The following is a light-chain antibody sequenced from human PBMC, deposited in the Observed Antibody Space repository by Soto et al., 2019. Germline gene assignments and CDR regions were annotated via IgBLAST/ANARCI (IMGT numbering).Light chain of an antibody. Sequence: DIVLTQSPGTLSLSPXXXXTXXXXASXXVYSRYLAWYQQKPGQAPRLLIYGASSRATGIPDRFSGSGSETEFSLTISRLEPEXXAVYYXQXXGTSPLTFGQGAKVEIK. J-gene: IGKJ1*01. CDR3: QXXGTSPLT. CDR2: GAS. CDR1: XXVYSRY. V-gene: IGKV3-20*01.